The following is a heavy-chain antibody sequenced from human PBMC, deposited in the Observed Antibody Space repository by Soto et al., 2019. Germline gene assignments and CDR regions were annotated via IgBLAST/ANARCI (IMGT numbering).Heavy chain of an antibody. CDR1: GYTFTGYY. V-gene: IGHV1-2*04. Sequence: ASVKVSCKASGYTFTGYYMHWVRQAPGQGLEWKGWINPNSGGTNYAQRFQGWVTMTRDTSISTAYMELSRLRSEDTAVYYCARDAAYYELTNLFYPWGQGTLVTVSS. CDR2: INPNSGGT. D-gene: IGHD3-3*01. J-gene: IGHJ5*02. CDR3: ARDAAYYELTNLFYP.